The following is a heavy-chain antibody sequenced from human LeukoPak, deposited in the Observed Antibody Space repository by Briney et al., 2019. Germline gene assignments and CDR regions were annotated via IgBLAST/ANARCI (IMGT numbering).Heavy chain of an antibody. CDR1: GYSISSGNY. CDR2: IYHSGST. CDR3: ARVSGYDWESFYDY. V-gene: IGHV4-38-2*02. J-gene: IGHJ4*02. D-gene: IGHD5-12*01. Sequence: SETLSLTCSVSGYSISSGNYWGWIRLPPGRGLQWIGSIYHSGSTYYNPSLKSRVTISVDTSKNQFSLKLSSVTAADTAVYYCARVSGYDWESFYDYWGQGTLVTVSS.